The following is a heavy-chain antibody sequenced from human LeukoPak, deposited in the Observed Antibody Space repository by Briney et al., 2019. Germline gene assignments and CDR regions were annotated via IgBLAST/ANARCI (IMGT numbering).Heavy chain of an antibody. CDR1: GGSFSGYY. Sequence: PSETLSLTCAVYGGSFSGYYWSWIRQPPGKGLEWIGEINHSGSTYYNPSLKSRVTISVDTSKNQFSLKLSSVTAADTAVYYCARVGYCSSTSCHRYYYYGMDVWGQGTTVTVSS. CDR2: INHSGST. V-gene: IGHV4-34*01. D-gene: IGHD2-2*01. J-gene: IGHJ6*02. CDR3: ARVGYCSSTSCHRYYYYGMDV.